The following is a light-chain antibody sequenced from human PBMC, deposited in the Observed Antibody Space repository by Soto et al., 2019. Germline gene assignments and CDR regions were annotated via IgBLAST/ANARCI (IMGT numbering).Light chain of an antibody. CDR3: QXYGXXXXYT. J-gene: IGKJ2*01. V-gene: IGKV3-20*01. CDR2: GAS. Sequence: EIVLTQSPGTLSLSPGERATLSCRASQSVSSSYLAWYQQKPGQAPRLLIYGASSRATGIPDRFSGSGSGTDFTLTISRLXXXXXXXXXXQXYGXXXXYTFGQGTKLXIK. CDR1: QSVSSSY.